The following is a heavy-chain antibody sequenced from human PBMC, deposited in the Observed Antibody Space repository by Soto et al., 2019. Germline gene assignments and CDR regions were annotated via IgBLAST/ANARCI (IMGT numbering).Heavy chain of an antibody. J-gene: IGHJ6*02. Sequence: PGESLKISCKGSGYSFTSYWIGWVRQMPGKGLEWMGIIYPGDSDTRYSPSFQGQVTISADKSISTAYLQWSSLKASDTAMYYCARLSACSGGSCYYDRQPYYYYYGMDVWGQGTTVTVSS. D-gene: IGHD2-15*01. CDR2: IYPGDSDT. CDR1: GYSFTSYW. V-gene: IGHV5-51*01. CDR3: ARLSACSGGSCYYDRQPYYYYYGMDV.